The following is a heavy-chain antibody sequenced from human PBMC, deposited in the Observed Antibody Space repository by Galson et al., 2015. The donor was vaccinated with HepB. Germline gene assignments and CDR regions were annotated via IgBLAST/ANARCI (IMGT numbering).Heavy chain of an antibody. CDR2: ISGNGGRT. CDR3: AKLGYCYSTTCAGCDY. D-gene: IGHD2-2*01. CDR1: GFTFSTYA. J-gene: IGHJ4*02. Sequence: SLRLSCAASGFTFSTYAMSWVRQAPGKGLEWVSLISGNGGRTYYADSVKGRFTISRDSPKNTLYLQINSLRAEDTAVYYCAKLGYCYSTTCAGCDYWGQGTLVTVSS. V-gene: IGHV3-23*01.